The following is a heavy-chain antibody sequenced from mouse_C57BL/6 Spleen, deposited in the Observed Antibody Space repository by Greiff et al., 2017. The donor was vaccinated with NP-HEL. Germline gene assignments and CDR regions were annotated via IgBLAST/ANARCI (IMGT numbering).Heavy chain of an antibody. CDR3: ERTGTIGAVVRRWWFAY. D-gene: IGHD1-1*01. J-gene: IGHJ3*01. CDR1: GYTFTSYW. Sequence: QVQLQQPGAELVKPGASVKLSCKASGYTFTSYWMQWVKQRPGQGLEWIGEIDPSDSDTNYNQKFKGKATLTVDTSSSTAYMQLSSLTSEDSAVYYCERTGTIGAVVRRWWFAYWGKGTLVTVSA. CDR2: IDPSDSDT. V-gene: IGHV1-50*01.